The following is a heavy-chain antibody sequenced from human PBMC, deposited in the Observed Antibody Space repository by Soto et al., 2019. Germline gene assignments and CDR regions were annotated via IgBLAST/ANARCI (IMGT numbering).Heavy chain of an antibody. CDR3: AKDRRSNWNLSYFDY. CDR2: ISGSGGST. J-gene: IGHJ4*02. V-gene: IGHV3-23*01. D-gene: IGHD1-7*01. CDR1: GFTFSSYA. Sequence: GGSLRLSCAASGFTFSSYAMSWVRQAPGKGLEWVSAISGSGGSTYYADSVKGRFTISRDNSKNTLYLQMNSLRAEDTAVYYCAKDRRSNWNLSYFDYWGQGTLVTVSS.